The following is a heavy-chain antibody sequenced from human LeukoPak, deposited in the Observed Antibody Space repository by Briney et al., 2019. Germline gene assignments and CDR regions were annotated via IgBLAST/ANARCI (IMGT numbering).Heavy chain of an antibody. CDR3: AKRGVVIRVILVGFHKEAYYFDS. CDR2: ISDSGGRT. J-gene: IGHJ4*02. D-gene: IGHD3-10*01. V-gene: IGHV3-23*01. Sequence: GGSLRLSCAVSGITLSNYGMSWVRQAPGKGLEWVAGISDSGGRTKYADSVKGRFTISRDNPKNTVYLQMNSLRAEDTAVYFCAKRGVVIRVILVGFHKEAYYFDSWGQGALVTVSS. CDR1: GITLSNYG.